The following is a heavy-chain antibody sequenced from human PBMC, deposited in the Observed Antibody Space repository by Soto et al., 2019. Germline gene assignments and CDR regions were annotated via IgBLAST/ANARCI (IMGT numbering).Heavy chain of an antibody. CDR3: ARGNQLGYYYYYMDV. V-gene: IGHV1-24*01. Sequence: ASVKVSCKVSGYTLTELSMHWVRQAPGKGLEWMGGFDPEDGETIYAQKFQGRVTLTRDTSTSTAYLELGRLKSDDTAVYYCARGNQLGYYYYYMDVWGKGTTVTVSS. CDR2: FDPEDGET. D-gene: IGHD1-1*01. CDR1: GYTLTELS. J-gene: IGHJ6*03.